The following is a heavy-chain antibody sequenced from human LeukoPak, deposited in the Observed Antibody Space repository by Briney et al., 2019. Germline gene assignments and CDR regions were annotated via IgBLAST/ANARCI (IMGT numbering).Heavy chain of an antibody. CDR2: ISYDGSDK. J-gene: IGHJ4*02. CDR3: ARDQGAWGYGYNFDY. V-gene: IGHV3-30*03. D-gene: IGHD3-16*01. Sequence: PGRSLRLSCAASGFTFSSYGMHWVRQAPGKGLEWVAVISYDGSDKYYAASVKGRFTISSDNSKNTLHLQMISLSAEDTAVYYCARDQGAWGYGYNFDYWGQGTLVTVSS. CDR1: GFTFSSYG.